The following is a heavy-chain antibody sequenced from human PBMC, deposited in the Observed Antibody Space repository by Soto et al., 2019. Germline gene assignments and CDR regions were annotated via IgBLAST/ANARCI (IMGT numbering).Heavy chain of an antibody. CDR3: ARVQANYYYYGMDV. CDR1: GYTFTGYY. V-gene: IGHV1-2*04. Sequence: QVQLVQSGAEVKKPGASVKVSCKASGYTFTGYYMHWVRQAPGQGLEWMGWINPNSGGTNYAQKFQGWVTMTRDTSISTAYRELSRLRSDDTAVDYCARVQANYYYYGMDVWGQGTTVTVSS. CDR2: INPNSGGT. J-gene: IGHJ6*02.